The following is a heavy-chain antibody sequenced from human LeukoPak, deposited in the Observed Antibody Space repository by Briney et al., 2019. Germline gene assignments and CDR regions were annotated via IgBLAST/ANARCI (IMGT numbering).Heavy chain of an antibody. V-gene: IGHV4-34*01. Sequence: SETLSLTCAVYGGSFSGYYWSWIRQPPGKGLEWIGEINHSGSTNYNPSLKSRVTISVDTSKNQFSLKLSSVTAADTAVYYCARPRSYYYDSRTFDYWGQGTLVTVSS. J-gene: IGHJ4*02. CDR2: INHSGST. CDR3: ARPRSYYYDSRTFDY. CDR1: GGSFSGYY. D-gene: IGHD3-22*01.